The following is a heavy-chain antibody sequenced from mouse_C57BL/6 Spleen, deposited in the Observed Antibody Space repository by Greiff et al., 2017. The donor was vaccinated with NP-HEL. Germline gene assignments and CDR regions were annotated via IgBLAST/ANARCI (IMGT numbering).Heavy chain of an antibody. D-gene: IGHD1-1*01. CDR2: ISSGGSYT. J-gene: IGHJ4*01. Sequence: EVKLVESGGDLVKPGGSLKLSCAASGFTFSSYGMSWVRQTPDKRLEWVATISSGGSYTYYPDSVKGRFTISRDNAKNTLYLQMSSLKSEDTAMYYCARQYYYGSSNYAMDYWGQGTSVTVSS. CDR1: GFTFSSYG. V-gene: IGHV5-6*01. CDR3: ARQYYYGSSNYAMDY.